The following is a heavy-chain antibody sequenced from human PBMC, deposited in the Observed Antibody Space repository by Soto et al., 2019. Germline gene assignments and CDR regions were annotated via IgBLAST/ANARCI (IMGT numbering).Heavy chain of an antibody. Sequence: QIQLVQSGAEMKKPGASVKVSCKASGYTFTNYAMHWVRQAPGQRLEWMGRIKTANGDTIYSQNFQGRVTITRGTSASTVYLELSSLRFEDTAVYYCGRGQATFDPWGQGTLVTVSS. CDR2: IKTANGDT. V-gene: IGHV1-3*04. J-gene: IGHJ5*02. CDR1: GYTFTNYA. CDR3: GRGQATFDP.